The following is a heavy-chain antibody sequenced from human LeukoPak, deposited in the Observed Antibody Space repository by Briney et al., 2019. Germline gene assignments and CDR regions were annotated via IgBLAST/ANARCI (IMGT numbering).Heavy chain of an antibody. CDR3: AKAVSYYSENSSFDAFGV. Sequence: GGSLRLSCAASGFTFSRYGMHWLRQGPGHGLERVAVVSDDGNHKYYADSVQGRFTISRDDSKNMVYLQMNSLKTEDTTIYYCAKAVSYYSENSSFDAFGVWGQGTVVTASS. CDR2: VSDDGNHK. D-gene: IGHD3-22*01. V-gene: IGHV3-30*18. J-gene: IGHJ3*01. CDR1: GFTFSRYG.